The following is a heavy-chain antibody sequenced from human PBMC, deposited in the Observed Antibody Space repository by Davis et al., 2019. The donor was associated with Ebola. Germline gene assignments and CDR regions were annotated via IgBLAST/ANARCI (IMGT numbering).Heavy chain of an antibody. V-gene: IGHV3-48*02. J-gene: IGHJ4*02. Sequence: GESLKISCAPSGFTFSSYSMNWVRQAPGKGLEWVSYISSSSSTKYYADSVKGRFTISRDNAKNSLYLQMNSLRDEDTAVYYCARDSTTVVSQKQFDYWGQGTVVTVSS. D-gene: IGHD4-23*01. CDR3: ARDSTTVVSQKQFDY. CDR2: ISSSSSTK. CDR1: GFTFSSYS.